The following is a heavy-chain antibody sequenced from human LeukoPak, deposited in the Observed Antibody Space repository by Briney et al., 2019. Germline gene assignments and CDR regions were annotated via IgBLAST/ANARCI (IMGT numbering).Heavy chain of an antibody. Sequence: GGSLRLSCAASGFTVSSNYISWVRQAPGKGLEWVSIIYSGVDTYYANSVKVRFTMSRDNSRNTLYLQMNSLRPEDTAVYYCAKAIWVAATSSWFCLDYWGQGTLVTVSS. CDR3: AKAIWVAATSSWFCLDY. J-gene: IGHJ4*02. D-gene: IGHD3-10*01. CDR1: GFTVSSNY. CDR2: IYSGVDT. V-gene: IGHV3-53*05.